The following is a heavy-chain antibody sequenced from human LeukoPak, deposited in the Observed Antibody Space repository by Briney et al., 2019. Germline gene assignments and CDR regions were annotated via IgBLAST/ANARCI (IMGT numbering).Heavy chain of an antibody. Sequence: GGPLRLSCAASGFTFSSYAMSWVRQAPGKGLEWVSAISGSGGSTYYADSVQGRFTISRDNSKNTLYLQMNSLRAEDTAVYYCAKDRTPLGAVAGTLDYWGQGTLVTVSS. CDR2: ISGSGGST. D-gene: IGHD6-19*01. CDR1: GFTFSSYA. V-gene: IGHV3-23*01. J-gene: IGHJ4*02. CDR3: AKDRTPLGAVAGTLDY.